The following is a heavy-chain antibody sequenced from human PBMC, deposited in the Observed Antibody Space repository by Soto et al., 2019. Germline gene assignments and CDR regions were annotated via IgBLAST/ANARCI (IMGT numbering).Heavy chain of an antibody. CDR3: VRRHVLATGIYWFDP. CDR2: ISAANGDT. J-gene: IGHJ5*02. CDR1: GYTFTSYG. V-gene: IGHV1-3*01. D-gene: IGHD6-13*01. Sequence: ASVKVSWKASGYTFTSYGIHWVRQAPGQRLEWMGWISAANGDTKYAQKFQGRVTITRDTSASTAYMELSSLRSEDTAVYYCVRRHVLATGIYWFDPWGQGTLVTVSS.